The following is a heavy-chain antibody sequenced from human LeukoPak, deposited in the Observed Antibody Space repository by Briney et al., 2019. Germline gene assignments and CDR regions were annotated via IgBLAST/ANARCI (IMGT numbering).Heavy chain of an antibody. CDR3: ATVFVITMVPGYYFDY. CDR1: GGTFSSYA. Sequence: SVKVSCKASGGTFSSYAISWVRQAPGQGLEWMGGIIPIFGTANYAQKFQGRVTITADKSTSTAYMELSSLRSEDTAVYYCATVFVITMVPGYYFDYWGQGTLVTVSS. J-gene: IGHJ4*02. V-gene: IGHV1-69*06. D-gene: IGHD3-10*01. CDR2: IIPIFGTA.